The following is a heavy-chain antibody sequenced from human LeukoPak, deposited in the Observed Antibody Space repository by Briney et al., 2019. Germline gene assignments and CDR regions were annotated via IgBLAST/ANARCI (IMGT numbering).Heavy chain of an antibody. CDR1: GVSISSYS. CDR2: IYASETT. D-gene: IGHD5-18*01. J-gene: IGHJ1*01. Sequence: PSETLSLTCSVSGVSISSYSWTWVRQTPGRRLEWIGSIYASETTKYNPSLESGVTITLDRTQNQCSLNLRSVTAAESAVYYYARQGYSRFISDTWGQGTLVTVSS. V-gene: IGHV4-59*08. CDR3: ARQGYSRFISDT.